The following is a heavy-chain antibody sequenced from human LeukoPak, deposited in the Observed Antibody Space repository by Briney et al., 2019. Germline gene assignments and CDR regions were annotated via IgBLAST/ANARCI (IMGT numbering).Heavy chain of an antibody. Sequence: GGSLRLSCAASGFTFSTYWMSWVRQAPGRGLEWVANIKQDGSEKYYVDSVKGRFTISRDNAKSSLYLQMNSLRAEDTAVYYCARDLGIAAAEYFDYWGQGALVTVSS. CDR3: ARDLGIAAAEYFDY. J-gene: IGHJ4*02. V-gene: IGHV3-7*01. CDR1: GFTFSTYW. D-gene: IGHD6-13*01. CDR2: IKQDGSEK.